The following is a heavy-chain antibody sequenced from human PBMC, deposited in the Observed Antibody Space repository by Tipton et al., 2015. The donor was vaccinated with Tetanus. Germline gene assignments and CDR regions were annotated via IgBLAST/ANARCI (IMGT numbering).Heavy chain of an antibody. V-gene: IGHV4-4*07. J-gene: IGHJ3*02. Sequence: TLSLTCAVYGGSFSGYYWSWIRQPAGKGLEWIGRVYNSGSTDYNPSLKSRLAMSLDTSKNQFSLKLSSVTAADTAVYYCARDHTRYSGSSVATFDIWGQGTMVTVSS. CDR1: GGSFSGYY. CDR2: VYNSGST. CDR3: ARDHTRYSGSSVATFDI. D-gene: IGHD6-6*01.